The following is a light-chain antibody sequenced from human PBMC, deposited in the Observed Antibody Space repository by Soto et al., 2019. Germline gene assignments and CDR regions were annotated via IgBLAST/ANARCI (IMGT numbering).Light chain of an antibody. V-gene: IGKV3-15*01. J-gene: IGKJ5*01. CDR1: QSVRSTY. Sequence: EIVMTQSPVTLSVSPGERAPLSCRARQSVRSTYLAWYQQKPGQAPRLLIFGVSNRAAGIPARFSGSGSGTEFTLTISSLQSEDFAVYYCQQYNNWPPITFGQGTRLEIK. CDR2: GVS. CDR3: QQYNNWPPIT.